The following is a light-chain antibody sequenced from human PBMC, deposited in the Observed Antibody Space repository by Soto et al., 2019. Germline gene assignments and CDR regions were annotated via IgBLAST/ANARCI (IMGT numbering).Light chain of an antibody. Sequence: DIQMTQSPSSLSASVGDRVTITCRASQTISSYLNWYQQKPGKAPKLLIYAASTLESGVPSRFSGNRSGTDFTLTSSSLQPEDFAAYYCQQRSRTPWTFGQGTKVEIK. J-gene: IGKJ1*01. CDR2: AAS. CDR3: QQRSRTPWT. CDR1: QTISSY. V-gene: IGKV1-39*01.